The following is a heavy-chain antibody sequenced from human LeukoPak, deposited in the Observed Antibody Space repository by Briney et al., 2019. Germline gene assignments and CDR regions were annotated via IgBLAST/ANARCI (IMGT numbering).Heavy chain of an antibody. CDR1: GFTFSTYN. V-gene: IGHV3-21*01. CDR3: ARDPYSGGYGDDYYYYMDV. D-gene: IGHD1-26*01. Sequence: GGSLRLSCAASGFTFSTYNMTWVRQAPGQGLEWVSSITSTSSYMYYADSVKGRFTIPRDNAQNSLYLHMSSLRAEDTAVYYCARDPYSGGYGDDYYYYMDVWGKGTTVTISS. CDR2: ITSTSSYM. J-gene: IGHJ6*03.